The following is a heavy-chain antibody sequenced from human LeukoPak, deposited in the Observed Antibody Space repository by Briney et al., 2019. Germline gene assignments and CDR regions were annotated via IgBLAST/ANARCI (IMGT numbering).Heavy chain of an antibody. V-gene: IGHV3-53*01. CDR2: IYSDGST. Sequence: PGGSLRLSCAASGFSVSTSYINWVRQAPGKGLEWVSVIYSDGSTKYADSVKARFTISRDNSKNTVYLQMKSLRVEDTAVYYCARGTLDNWGHGTLVTVSS. CDR3: ARGTLDN. J-gene: IGHJ4*01. CDR1: GFSVSTSY. D-gene: IGHD3/OR15-3a*01.